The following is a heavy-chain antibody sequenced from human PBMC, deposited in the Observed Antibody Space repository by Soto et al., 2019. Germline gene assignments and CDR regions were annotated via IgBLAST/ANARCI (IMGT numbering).Heavy chain of an antibody. CDR2: FVPVFGSA. CDR1: GAAFNTIT. V-gene: IGHV1-69*01. D-gene: IGHD3-10*01. CDR3: VREDDTTGSYSGFDP. Sequence: QVQLVQSGAEVKKPGSSVRVSCKASGAAFNTITINWVRQAPGQGLEWMGGFVPVFGSATYAQKCQGRVAITADASTRTFYMELSRLNSEATALYYCVREDDTTGSYSGFDPWGQGTLVTVSS. J-gene: IGHJ5*02.